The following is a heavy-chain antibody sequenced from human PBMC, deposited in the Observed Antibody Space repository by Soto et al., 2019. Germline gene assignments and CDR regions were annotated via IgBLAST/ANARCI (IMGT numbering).Heavy chain of an antibody. D-gene: IGHD6-6*01. V-gene: IGHV1-69*13. CDR2: IIPIFGTA. J-gene: IGHJ3*02. Sequence: PVKVSCKXSGGTFSSYSISGVRQAPGQGLEWMGGIIPIFGTANYAQKFQGRVTITADESTSTAYMELSSLRSEDTAVYYCARNQQLVPDAFDIWGQRPIVTLS. CDR3: ARNQQLVPDAFDI. CDR1: GGTFSSYS.